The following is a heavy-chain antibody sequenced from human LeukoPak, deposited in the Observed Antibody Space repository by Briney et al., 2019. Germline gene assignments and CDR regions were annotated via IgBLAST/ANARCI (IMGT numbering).Heavy chain of an antibody. D-gene: IGHD2-2*01. V-gene: IGHV1-69*13. J-gene: IGHJ5*02. CDR3: AKDSSTPNWFDP. CDR1: GGTFSSYA. Sequence: ASVKVSCKATGGTFSSYAISWVQQAPGQGLEWMGGIIPIFGTANYAQKFQGRVTITADESTSTAYMELSSLRSEDTAVYYCAKDSSTPNWFDPWGQGTLVTVSS. CDR2: IIPIFGTA.